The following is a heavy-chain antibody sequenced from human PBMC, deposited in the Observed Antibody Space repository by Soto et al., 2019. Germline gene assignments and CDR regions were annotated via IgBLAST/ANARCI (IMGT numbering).Heavy chain of an antibody. CDR3: ARIAGGWYWYY. J-gene: IGHJ4*02. Sequence: SETLSLTCAVSGYSISSGYYWGWIRQPPGKGLEWIGSIYYSGNTYYNPSLKSRVTISVDTSKNQFSLKLNSVTAADTAVYFCARIAGGWYWYYRGQGTLVTVSS. CDR1: GYSISSGYY. D-gene: IGHD6-19*01. CDR2: IYYSGNT. V-gene: IGHV4-38-2*01.